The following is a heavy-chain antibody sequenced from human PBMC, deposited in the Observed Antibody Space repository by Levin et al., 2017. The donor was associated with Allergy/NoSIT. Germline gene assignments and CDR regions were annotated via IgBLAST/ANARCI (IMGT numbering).Heavy chain of an antibody. D-gene: IGHD3-10*01. CDR2: IWYDGSNK. Sequence: PGESLKISCAASGFTFSSYGIHWVRQAPGKGLEWVAVIWYDGSNKYYADSVKGRFTISRDNSKNTLYLQMNSLRAEDTAFYYCARGFGGFGQSYFDYWGQGTLVTVSS. CDR1: GFTFSSYG. V-gene: IGHV3-33*01. CDR3: ARGFGGFGQSYFDY. J-gene: IGHJ4*02.